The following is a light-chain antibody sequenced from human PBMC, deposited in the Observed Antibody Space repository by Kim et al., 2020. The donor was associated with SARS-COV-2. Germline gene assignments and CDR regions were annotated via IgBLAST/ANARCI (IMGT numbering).Light chain of an antibody. CDR1: SGSIASKY. CDR2: ENN. CDR3: QSYDVSTEV. J-gene: IGLJ3*02. Sequence: NFMLTQPHSVSESPGKTVTISCTRSSGSIASKYVQWYQQRPGSAPTTVIYENNQRPSGVPDRFSGSIDTSSNSASLTISGLETEDAADYYCQSYDVSTEVFGGGT. V-gene: IGLV6-57*04.